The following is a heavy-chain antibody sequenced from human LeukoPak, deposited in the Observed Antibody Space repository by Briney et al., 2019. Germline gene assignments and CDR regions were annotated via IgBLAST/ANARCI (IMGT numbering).Heavy chain of an antibody. D-gene: IGHD3-10*01. V-gene: IGHV3-30*18. CDR3: AKGVLWFGESSGAFDI. CDR2: ISYDGSNK. Sequence: GRSLRLSCAAPGFTFSSYGMHWVRQAPGKGLEWVAVISYDGSNKYYADSVKGRFTISRDNSKNTLYLQMNSLRAEDTAVYYCAKGVLWFGESSGAFDIWGQGTMVTVSS. J-gene: IGHJ3*02. CDR1: GFTFSSYG.